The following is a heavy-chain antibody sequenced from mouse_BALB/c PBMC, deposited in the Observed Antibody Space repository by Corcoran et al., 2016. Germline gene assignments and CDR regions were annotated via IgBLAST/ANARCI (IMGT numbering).Heavy chain of an antibody. Sequence: QVTLKESGPGILQPSQTLSLTCSFSGFSLSTSGMGVSWIRQHSGKGLEWLAHIYWDDDKRYNPSLKSRLTISKDTSRNQVFLKITSVDTADTATYYCARSRGYGNYLFAYWGQGTLVTVSA. CDR3: ARSRGYGNYLFAY. CDR2: IYWDDDK. CDR1: GFSLSTSGMG. V-gene: IGHV8-12*01. D-gene: IGHD2-1*01. J-gene: IGHJ3*01.